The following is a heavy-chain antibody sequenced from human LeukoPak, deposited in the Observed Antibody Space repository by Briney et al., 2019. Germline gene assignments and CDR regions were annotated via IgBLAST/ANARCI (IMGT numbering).Heavy chain of an antibody. J-gene: IGHJ4*02. CDR2: IYYSGST. CDR3: ARGRWLQFSFDY. CDR1: GGSISSGSYY. V-gene: IGHV4-39*07. D-gene: IGHD5-24*01. Sequence: SETLSLTCTVSGGSISSGSYYWGWIRQPPGKGLEWIGSIYYSGSTYYNPSLKSRVTISVDTSKNQFSLKLSSVTAADTAVYYCARGRWLQFSFDYWGQGTLVTVSS.